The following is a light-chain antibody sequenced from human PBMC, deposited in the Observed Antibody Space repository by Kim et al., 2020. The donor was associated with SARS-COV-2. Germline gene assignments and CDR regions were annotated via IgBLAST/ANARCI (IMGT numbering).Light chain of an antibody. J-gene: IGKJ2*01. CDR2: GAS. CDR3: ERYGSSAYT. Sequence: FSPWARPTLSCRARQCVSSKYLAWHQQKRAQAPRLLIYGASSRDSDIPYRDSGRGSETDFTPTLSRLETKNFAVYYCERYGSSAYTLGQGTRLEI. CDR1: QCVSSKY. V-gene: IGKV3-20*01.